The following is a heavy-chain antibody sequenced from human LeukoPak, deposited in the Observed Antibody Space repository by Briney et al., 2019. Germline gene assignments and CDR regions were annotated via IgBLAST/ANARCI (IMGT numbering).Heavy chain of an antibody. Sequence: SETLSLTCTVSGGSISSYYWSWIRQPPGKGLEWIGYIYYSGSTNYNPSLKSRVTISVDTSKNQFSLKLSSVTAADTAVYYCARVAGGSGYYRNYYYYYYMDVWCKGTTVIVSS. J-gene: IGHJ6*03. D-gene: IGHD3-3*01. CDR1: GGSISSYY. V-gene: IGHV4-59*01. CDR3: ARVAGGSGYYRNYYYYYYMDV. CDR2: IYYSGST.